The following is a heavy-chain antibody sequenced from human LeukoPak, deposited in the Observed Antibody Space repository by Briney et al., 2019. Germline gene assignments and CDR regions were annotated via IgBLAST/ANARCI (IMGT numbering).Heavy chain of an antibody. J-gene: IGHJ5*02. CDR2: INHSGSS. CDR3: ARAGGAITNGYHWFDP. Sequence: SETLSLTCAVYGGSFSGHYWSWIRQPPGKGLEWIGEINHSGSSNHNPSLKSRVTISVDTSKNQFSLKLSSVTAADTAVYYCARAGGAITNGYHWFDPWGQGTLVTVSS. D-gene: IGHD1-20*01. V-gene: IGHV4-34*01. CDR1: GGSFSGHY.